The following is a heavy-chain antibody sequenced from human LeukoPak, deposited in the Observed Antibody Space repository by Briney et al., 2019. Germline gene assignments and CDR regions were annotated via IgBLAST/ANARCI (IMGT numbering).Heavy chain of an antibody. V-gene: IGHV3-53*01. CDR2: IYSGGST. CDR3: AKDGPGYYGSGSHYTAYPYYFDY. D-gene: IGHD3-10*01. J-gene: IGHJ4*02. CDR1: GFTVSSNY. Sequence: PGGSLRLSCAASGFTVSSNYMSWVRQAPGKGLEWVSVIYSGGSTYYADSVKGRFTISRDNSKNTLYLQMNSLRAEDTAVYYCAKDGPGYYGSGSHYTAYPYYFDYWGQGTLVTVSS.